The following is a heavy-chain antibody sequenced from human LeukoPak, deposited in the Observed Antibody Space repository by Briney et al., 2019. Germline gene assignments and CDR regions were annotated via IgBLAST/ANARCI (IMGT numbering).Heavy chain of an antibody. CDR1: GFTFGDYA. D-gene: IGHD5-12*01. CDR2: IRSKAYGGTT. V-gene: IGHV3-49*04. J-gene: IGHJ4*02. CDR3: TRGVSVATILIHY. Sequence: PGGSLRLSCTASGFTFGDYAMSWVRQAPGKGLEWVGFIRSKAYGGTTEYAASVKGRFTISRDDSKSIAYLQMNSLKTEDTAVYYCTRGVSVATILIHYWGQGTLVTVSS.